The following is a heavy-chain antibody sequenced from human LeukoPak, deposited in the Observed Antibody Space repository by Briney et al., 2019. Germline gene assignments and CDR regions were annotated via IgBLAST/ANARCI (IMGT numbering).Heavy chain of an antibody. D-gene: IGHD6-19*01. V-gene: IGHV3-9*01. J-gene: IGHJ4*02. CDR2: ISGNSGSI. CDR3: AKDSGSGWYEDYFDY. Sequence: GRSLRLSCAASGFTFDDYAMHWVRQAPGKGLEWVSGISGNSGSIGYADSVKGRFTISRDNAKNSLYLQMNSLRAEDTALYYCAKDSGSGWYEDYFDYWGQGTLVTVSS. CDR1: GFTFDDYA.